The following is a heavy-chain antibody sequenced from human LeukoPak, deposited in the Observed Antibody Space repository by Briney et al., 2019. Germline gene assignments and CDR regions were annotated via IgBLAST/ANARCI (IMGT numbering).Heavy chain of an antibody. CDR2: ISAYNGNT. CDR3: ARDRGCLYGSGSYCWFDP. Sequence: ASVKVSCKASGYTSTSYGISWVRQAPGQGLEWMGWISAYNGNTNYAQKLQGRVTMTTDTSTSTAYMELRSLRSDDTAVYYCARDRGCLYGSGSYCWFDPWGQGTLVTVSS. CDR1: GYTSTSYG. J-gene: IGHJ5*02. D-gene: IGHD3-10*01. V-gene: IGHV1-18*04.